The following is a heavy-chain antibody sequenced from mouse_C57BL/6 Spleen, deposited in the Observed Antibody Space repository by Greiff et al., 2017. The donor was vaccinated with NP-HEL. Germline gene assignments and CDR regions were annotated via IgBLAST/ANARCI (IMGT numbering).Heavy chain of an antibody. Sequence: EVKLMESEGGLVQPGSSMKLSCTASGFTFSDYYMAWVRQVPEKGLEWVANINYDGSSTYYLDSLKSRFIISRDNAKNILYLQMSSLKSEDTATYYCARVNDGYYSAWFAYWGQGTLVTVSA. CDR1: GFTFSDYY. CDR3: ARVNDGYYSAWFAY. CDR2: INYDGSST. D-gene: IGHD2-3*01. J-gene: IGHJ3*01. V-gene: IGHV5-16*01.